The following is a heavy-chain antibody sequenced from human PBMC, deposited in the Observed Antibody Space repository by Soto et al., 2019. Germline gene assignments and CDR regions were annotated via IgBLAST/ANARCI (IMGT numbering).Heavy chain of an antibody. CDR1: GFTFSSYW. CDR3: AKRFAYSSVIDGFDI. D-gene: IGHD3-22*01. J-gene: IGHJ3*02. V-gene: IGHV3-23*01. CDR2: ISGRGGTT. Sequence: GSLRLSCAASGFTFSSYWMHWVRQAQGGGLEWVSGISGRGGTTYYAGTVKVRFTISRDNAKNTLYLQINSLRAEYSAIYDCAKRFAYSSVIDGFDIWGQGTMVTVSS.